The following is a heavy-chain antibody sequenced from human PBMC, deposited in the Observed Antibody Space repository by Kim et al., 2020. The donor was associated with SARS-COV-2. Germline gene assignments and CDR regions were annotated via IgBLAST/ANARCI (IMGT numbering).Heavy chain of an antibody. CDR3: ARPMVRGPLSGGQPYYGMDV. J-gene: IGHJ6*02. Sequence: GGSLRLSCAASGFTFSSYSMNWVRQAPGKGLEWVSYISSSSSTIYYADSVKGRFTISRDNAKNSLYLQMNSLRAEDTAVYYCARPMVRGPLSGGQPYYGMDVWGQGTTVTVSS. CDR1: GFTFSSYS. D-gene: IGHD3-10*01. V-gene: IGHV3-48*04. CDR2: ISSSSSTI.